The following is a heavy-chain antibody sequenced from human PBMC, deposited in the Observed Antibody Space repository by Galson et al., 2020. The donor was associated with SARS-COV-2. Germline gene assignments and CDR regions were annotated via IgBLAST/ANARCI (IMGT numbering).Heavy chain of an antibody. D-gene: IGHD3-22*01. Sequence: SLKISCAASGFTFDDYAMHWVRQAPGKGLEWVSGISWNSGSIGYADSVKGRFTISRDNAKNSLYLQMNSLRAEDTALYYCAMLYDSSGYPNDYWGQGTLVTVSS. CDR1: GFTFDDYA. CDR2: ISWNSGSI. CDR3: AMLYDSSGYPNDY. V-gene: IGHV3-9*01. J-gene: IGHJ4*02.